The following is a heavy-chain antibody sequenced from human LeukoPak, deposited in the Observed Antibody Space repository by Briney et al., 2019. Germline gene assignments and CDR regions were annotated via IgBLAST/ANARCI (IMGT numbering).Heavy chain of an antibody. D-gene: IGHD3-10*01. V-gene: IGHV7-4-1*02. CDR2: INTNTGNP. Sequence: ASVKVSCKASGYTFNRYGMNWVRQAPGQGLEWMGWINTNTGNPTYAQGFTGRFVFSLDTSVSTAYLQISSLKAEDTAVYYCARSGLLWFGEFGDYWGQGTLVTVSS. CDR3: ARSGLLWFGEFGDY. J-gene: IGHJ4*02. CDR1: GYTFNRYG.